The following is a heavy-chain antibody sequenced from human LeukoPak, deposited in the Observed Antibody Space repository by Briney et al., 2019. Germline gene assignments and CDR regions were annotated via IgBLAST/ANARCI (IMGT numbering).Heavy chain of an antibody. J-gene: IGHJ6*03. Sequence: ASVKVSCKASGYTFTSYYMHWVRQAPGQGLEWMGIINPSGGSTSCAQKFQGRVTMARDTSTSTVYMELSSLRSEDTAVYYCARDWTDIVVVPAAMRYYYYMDVWGKGTTVTVSS. V-gene: IGHV1-46*01. D-gene: IGHD2-2*01. CDR3: ARDWTDIVVVPAAMRYYYYMDV. CDR2: INPSGGST. CDR1: GYTFTSYY.